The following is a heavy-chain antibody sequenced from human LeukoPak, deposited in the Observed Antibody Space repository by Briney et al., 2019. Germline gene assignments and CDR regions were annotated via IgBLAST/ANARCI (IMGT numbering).Heavy chain of an antibody. CDR1: GGTFSSYA. V-gene: IGHV1-69*05. J-gene: IGHJ6*03. CDR3: ARGGSSWGKNAFYYYYMDV. CDR2: IIPIFGTA. Sequence: SVKVSCKASGGTFSSYAISWVRQAPGQGLEWMGGIIPIFGTANYAQKFQGRATITTDESTSTAYMELSSLRSEDTAVYYCARGGSSWGKNAFYYYYMDVWGKGTTVTVSS. D-gene: IGHD6-13*01.